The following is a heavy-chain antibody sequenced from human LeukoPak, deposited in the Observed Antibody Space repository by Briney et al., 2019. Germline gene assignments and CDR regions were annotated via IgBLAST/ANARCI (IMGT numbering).Heavy chain of an antibody. D-gene: IGHD3-22*01. CDR3: AKDLDYDSSGYYYEVDY. CDR2: ISSSSSYI. Sequence: GGSLRLSCAASGFTFSSYSMNWVRQAPGKGLEWVSSISSSSSYIYYADSVKGRFTISRDNSKNTLYLQMNSLRAEDTAVYYCAKDLDYDSSGYYYEVDYWGQGTLVTVSS. J-gene: IGHJ4*02. CDR1: GFTFSSYS. V-gene: IGHV3-21*04.